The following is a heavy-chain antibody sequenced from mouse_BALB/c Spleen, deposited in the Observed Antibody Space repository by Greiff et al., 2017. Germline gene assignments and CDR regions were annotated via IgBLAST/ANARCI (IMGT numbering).Heavy chain of an antibody. D-gene: IGHD2-3*01. CDR3: ARGGIYDGYPYAMDY. Sequence: VKLQQSGAELVKPGASVKMSCKAFGYTFTTYPIEWMKQNHGKSLEWIGNFHPYNDDTKYNEKFKGKAKLTVEKSSSTVYLELSRLTSDDSAVYYCARGGIYDGYPYAMDYWGQGTSVTVSS. CDR2: FHPYNDDT. J-gene: IGHJ4*01. CDR1: GYTFTTYP. V-gene: IGHV1-47*01.